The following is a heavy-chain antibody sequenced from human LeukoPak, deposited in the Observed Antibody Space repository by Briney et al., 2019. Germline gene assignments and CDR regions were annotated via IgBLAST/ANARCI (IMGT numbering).Heavy chain of an antibody. CDR1: GDSVSANRAA. D-gene: IGHD6-6*01. CDR3: ARVWHSSSFFDY. Sequence: SQTLSLTCAISGDSVSANRAAWNWIRQSPSRGLEWLGRTYYRSRWYTDYPMSVKSRITINSDTSKNQFSLQLNSVTPEDTAVYYCARVWHSSSFFDYWGQGTLVTVSS. J-gene: IGHJ4*02. V-gene: IGHV6-1*01. CDR2: TYYRSRWYT.